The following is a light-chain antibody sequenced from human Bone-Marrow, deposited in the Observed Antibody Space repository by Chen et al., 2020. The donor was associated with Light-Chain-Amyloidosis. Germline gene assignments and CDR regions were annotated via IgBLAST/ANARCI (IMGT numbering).Light chain of an antibody. CDR1: QRVTTSS. V-gene: IGKV3-20*01. CDR3: HQYGSSPWT. Sequence: LTQSPGTLSLSPGQTATLFCRAGQRVTTSSLAWYQLRPGQAPRLLIFSSSRRATGIPDRFRGSGSGTDFTLTIDRLEPEDSALYFCHQYGSSPWTFGQGTRVEI. J-gene: IGKJ1*01. CDR2: SSS.